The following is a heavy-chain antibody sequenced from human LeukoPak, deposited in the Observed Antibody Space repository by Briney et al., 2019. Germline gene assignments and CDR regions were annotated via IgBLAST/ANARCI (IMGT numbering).Heavy chain of an antibody. Sequence: GGSLRLSCAASGFTFSSYGMHWVRQAPGKGLEWVAVISYDGSNKYYADSVKGRFTISRDNSKNTLYLQMNSLRAEDTAVYYCAKERLPAMGHYYYYMDVWGKGTTVTVSS. CDR3: AKERLPAMGHYYYYMDV. D-gene: IGHD5-18*01. CDR2: ISYDGSNK. CDR1: GFTFSSYG. J-gene: IGHJ6*03. V-gene: IGHV3-30*18.